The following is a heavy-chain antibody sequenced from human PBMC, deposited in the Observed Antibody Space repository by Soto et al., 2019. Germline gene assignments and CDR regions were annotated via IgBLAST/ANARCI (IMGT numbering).Heavy chain of an antibody. V-gene: IGHV1-69*06. CDR3: ARSPGVFDD. Sequence: QVQLVQSGAEVKKPGSSVTVSCKASGGTFSSLAISWVRQAPGQGLEWMGGLVPAFGTANYAQKFQGRVTNTADTYTRASSMELGSLRSEDTAGYYGARSPGVFDDGGQGNLGTVSP. J-gene: IGHJ4*02. D-gene: IGHD3-10*01. CDR1: GGTFSSLA. CDR2: LVPAFGTA.